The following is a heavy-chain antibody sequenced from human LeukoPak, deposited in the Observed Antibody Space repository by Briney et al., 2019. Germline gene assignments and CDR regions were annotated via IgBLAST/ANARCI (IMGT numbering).Heavy chain of an antibody. D-gene: IGHD3-10*01. CDR1: GYTFTSYY. CDR3: ARPYNWNLIPMVRGVTDNAFDI. CDR2: INPSGGST. V-gene: IGHV1-46*01. Sequence: VASVKVSCKASGYTFTSYYMHWVRQAPGQGLEWMGIINPSGGSTSYAQKFQGRVTMTRDTSTSTVYMELSSLRSEDTALYYCARPYNWNLIPMVRGVTDNAFDIWGQGTMVTVSS. J-gene: IGHJ3*02.